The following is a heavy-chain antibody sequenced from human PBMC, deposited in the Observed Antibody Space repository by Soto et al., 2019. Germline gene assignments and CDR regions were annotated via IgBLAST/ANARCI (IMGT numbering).Heavy chain of an antibody. D-gene: IGHD6-13*01. Sequence: SETLSLTCAVYGGSFSGYYWSWIRQHPGKGLEWIGYIYYSGSTYYNPSLKSRVTISVDTSKNQFSLKLSSVTAADTAVYYCARRGSSSWYGYWGQGTLVTVSS. CDR3: ARRGSSSWYGY. CDR2: IYYSGST. J-gene: IGHJ4*02. CDR1: GGSFSGYY. V-gene: IGHV4-31*11.